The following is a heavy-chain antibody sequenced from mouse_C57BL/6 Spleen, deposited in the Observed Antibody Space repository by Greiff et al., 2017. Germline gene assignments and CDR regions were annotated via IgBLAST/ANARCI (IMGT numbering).Heavy chain of an antibody. CDR3: ARGGYYGSRGYAMDY. D-gene: IGHD1-1*01. V-gene: IGHV1-64*01. CDR1: GYTFTSYW. CDR2: IHPNSGST. J-gene: IGHJ4*01. Sequence: QVQLKQPGAELVKPGASVKLSCKASGYTFTSYWMHWVKQRPGQGLEWIRMIHPNSGSTNYNEKFKSKATLTVDKSSSTAYMQLSSLTSEDSAVYYCARGGYYGSRGYAMDYWGQGTSVTVSS.